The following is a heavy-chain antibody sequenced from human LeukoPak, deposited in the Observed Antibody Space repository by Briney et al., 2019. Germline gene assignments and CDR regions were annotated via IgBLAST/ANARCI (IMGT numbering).Heavy chain of an antibody. CDR1: GGSISSGGYY. D-gene: IGHD6-25*01. CDR3: ARDSARLYYYYGMDV. Sequence: SQTLSLTCAVSGGSISSGGYYWSWIRQHPGEGLEWIGYIYYSGSTYYNPSLKSRVTISVDTSKNQFSLKLSSVTAADTAVYYCARDSARLYYYYGMDVWGQGTTVTVSS. J-gene: IGHJ6*02. V-gene: IGHV4-31*11. CDR2: IYYSGST.